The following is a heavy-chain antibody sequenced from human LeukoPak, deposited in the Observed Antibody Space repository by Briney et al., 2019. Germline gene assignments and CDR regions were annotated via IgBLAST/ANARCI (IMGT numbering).Heavy chain of an antibody. D-gene: IGHD3-3*01. CDR1: GITFSSYA. J-gene: IGHJ5*02. CDR2: ISGSGGST. V-gene: IGHV3-23*01. Sequence: GGSLRLSSAASGITFSSYAISWVRQAPGKGLEWVSAISGSGGSTYYADSVKGRFTISRDNSKNTLYLQMNSLRAEDTAVYYCAKDWVALTPSIFGSWGQGTLVTVSS. CDR3: AKDWVALTPSIFGS.